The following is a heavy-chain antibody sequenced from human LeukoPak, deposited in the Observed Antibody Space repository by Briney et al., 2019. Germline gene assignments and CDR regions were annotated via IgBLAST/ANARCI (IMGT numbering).Heavy chain of an antibody. D-gene: IGHD6-13*01. CDR3: ARLYSSSLGRVFDY. J-gene: IGHJ4*02. V-gene: IGHV4-59*01. CDR2: IYNSGST. Sequence: SETLSLTCAVSGGSICSYYWSWIRQPPGKGLEWIGYIYNSGSTNYNPSLKSRVTISVDTSKNQFSLKLSSVTAADTAAYYCARLYSSSLGRVFDYWGQGTLVTVSS. CDR1: GGSICSYY.